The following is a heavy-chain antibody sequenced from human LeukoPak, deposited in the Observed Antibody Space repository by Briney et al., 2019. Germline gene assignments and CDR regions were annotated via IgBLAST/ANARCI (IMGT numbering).Heavy chain of an antibody. CDR2: ISHDGSDK. V-gene: IGHV3-30*18. J-gene: IGHJ4*02. CDR3: AKDRDIVLVVGPTPSDY. CDR1: GFTFSDYG. Sequence: GGSLRLSCAVSGFTFSDYGMRWVRQAPGKGLEWMAVISHDGSDKYYSDSVKGRFTVSRDKSKNTLYLQMNSLRAEDTAVYYCAKDRDIVLVVGPTPSDYWGQGTLVTVSS. D-gene: IGHD2-15*01.